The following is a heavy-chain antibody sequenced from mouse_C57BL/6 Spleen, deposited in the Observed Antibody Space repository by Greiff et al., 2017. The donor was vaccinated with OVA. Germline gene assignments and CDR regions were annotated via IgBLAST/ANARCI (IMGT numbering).Heavy chain of an antibody. D-gene: IGHD2-4*01. CDR2: ISYDGSN. J-gene: IGHJ3*01. CDR3: ARFDYWFAY. Sequence: DVQLQESGPGLVKPSQSLSLTCSVTGYSITSGYYWNWIRQFPGNKLEWMGYISYDGSNNYNPSLKNRISITRDTSKNQFFLKLNSVTTEDTATYYCARFDYWFAYWGQGTLVTVSA. V-gene: IGHV3-6*01. CDR1: GYSITSGYY.